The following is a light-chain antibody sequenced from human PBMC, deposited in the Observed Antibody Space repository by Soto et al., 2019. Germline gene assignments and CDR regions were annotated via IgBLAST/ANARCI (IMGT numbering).Light chain of an antibody. J-gene: IGKJ5*01. CDR3: QQRGNWPPIT. CDR2: DAS. Sequence: EVVLTQSPGILSLSPGERATLSCRASESVSNYLDWVQQKPGQAPRLLIYDASSRATGIPARFSCSGSGTDFTLTINNLEPEDVAVYYCQQRGNWPPITFGQGTRLDIK. CDR1: ESVSNY. V-gene: IGKV3-11*01.